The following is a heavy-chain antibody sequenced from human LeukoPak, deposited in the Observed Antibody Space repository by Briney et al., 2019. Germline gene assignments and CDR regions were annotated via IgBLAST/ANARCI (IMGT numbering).Heavy chain of an antibody. J-gene: IGHJ5*02. Sequence: SETLSLTCTVSGGSISSHYWSWIRQPPGKALQWIGYIYYSGSTNYNPSLKSRVTISVVTSKNQFSLKLSSVTAADTAVYYCARVAADIGGRFDPWGQGTLVTVSS. CDR3: ARVAADIGGRFDP. D-gene: IGHD6-13*01. CDR2: IYYSGST. V-gene: IGHV4-59*11. CDR1: GGSISSHY.